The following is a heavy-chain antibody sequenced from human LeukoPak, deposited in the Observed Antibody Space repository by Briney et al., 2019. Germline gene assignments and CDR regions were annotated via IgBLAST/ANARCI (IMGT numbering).Heavy chain of an antibody. V-gene: IGHV4-39*07. CDR1: GGSISSSSYY. CDR2: IYHSGST. CDR3: AKAPSALGYSGFDSHGFDI. D-gene: IGHD5-12*01. J-gene: IGHJ3*02. Sequence: PSETLSLTCTVSGGSISSSSYYWGWIRQPPGKGLEWIGSIYHSGSTNYNPSLKSRVTISVDKSKNQFSLKLSSVTAADTAVYYCAKAPSALGYSGFDSHGFDIWGQGSLVTVSS.